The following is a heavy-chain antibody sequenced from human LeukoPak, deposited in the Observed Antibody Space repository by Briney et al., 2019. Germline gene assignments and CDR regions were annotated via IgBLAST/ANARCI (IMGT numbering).Heavy chain of an antibody. J-gene: IGHJ4*02. D-gene: IGHD2-2*01. CDR3: ARVNGYCSSISCFLDY. CDR1: GGTFSSHV. Sequence: VASVKVSCKTSGGTFSSHVISWVRQAPGQGLEWMGGIILIFGTANYAQKFQGRVTITADKFTNKVYMELSSLRSDDTAIYFCARVNGYCSSISCFLDYWGQGTLVTVSS. V-gene: IGHV1-69*06. CDR2: IILIFGTA.